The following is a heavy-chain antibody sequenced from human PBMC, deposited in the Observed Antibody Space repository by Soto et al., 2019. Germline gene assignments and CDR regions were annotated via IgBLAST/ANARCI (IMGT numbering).Heavy chain of an antibody. J-gene: IGHJ5*02. CDR3: ARHTGIAAADWFDP. Sequence: SETLSLTCTVSGGSISSYYWSWIRQPPGKGLEWIGYIYYSGSTNYNPSLKSRVTISVDTSKNQFSLKLSSVTAADTAVYYCARHTGIAAADWFDPWGQGTLVTVSS. V-gene: IGHV4-59*08. D-gene: IGHD6-13*01. CDR2: IYYSGST. CDR1: GGSISSYY.